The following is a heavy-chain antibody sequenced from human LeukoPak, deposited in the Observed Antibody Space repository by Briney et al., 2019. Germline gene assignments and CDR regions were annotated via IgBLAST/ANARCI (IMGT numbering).Heavy chain of an antibody. Sequence: ASVTVSCKASGYTFTRYYMHWVRQAPGQGLEWMGWINPNSGGTNYAQKIQDRVTMTRDTSISTDYMELSRLRSDHTAVYYCARFQRFACSSTSCPYMDVWGKGTTVSVSS. CDR2: INPNSGGT. CDR3: ARFQRFACSSTSCPYMDV. J-gene: IGHJ6*03. D-gene: IGHD2-2*01. CDR1: GYTFTRYY. V-gene: IGHV1-2*02.